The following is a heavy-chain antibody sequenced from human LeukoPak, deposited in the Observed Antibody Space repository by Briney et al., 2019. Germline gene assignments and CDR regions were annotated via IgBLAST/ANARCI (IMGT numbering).Heavy chain of an antibody. CDR3: AKDYYDSSGTQYDY. CDR1: GFTFSSYE. Sequence: GGSLRLSCAASGFTFSSYEMNWVRQAPGKGLEWVSYISSSGSTIYYADSVKGRFTISRDNAKNSLYLQMNSLRAEDTAVYYCAKDYYDSSGTQYDYWGQGTLVTVSS. D-gene: IGHD3-22*01. CDR2: ISSSGSTI. V-gene: IGHV3-48*03. J-gene: IGHJ4*02.